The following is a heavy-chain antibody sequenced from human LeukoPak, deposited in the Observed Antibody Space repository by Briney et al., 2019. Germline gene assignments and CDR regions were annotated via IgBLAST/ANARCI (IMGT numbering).Heavy chain of an antibody. CDR3: ARDEYYGSGSHYYYYGMDV. CDR1: GGSISSYY. Sequence: SETLSLTCTVSGGSISSYYWSWIRQPPGKGLEWIGYIYYSGSTNYNPSLKSRVTISVDTSKNQFSLKLSSVTAADTAVYYCARDEYYGSGSHYYYYGMDVWGQGTTVTVSS. CDR2: IYYSGST. V-gene: IGHV4-59*01. D-gene: IGHD3-10*01. J-gene: IGHJ6*02.